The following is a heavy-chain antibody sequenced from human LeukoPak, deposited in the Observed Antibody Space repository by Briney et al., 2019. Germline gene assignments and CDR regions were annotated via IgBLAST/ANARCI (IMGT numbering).Heavy chain of an antibody. CDR2: ISSSSSTI. V-gene: IGHV3-48*04. D-gene: IGHD1-26*01. J-gene: IGHJ4*02. CDR3: ARDWHSGSYFGGYFDY. CDR1: GFSFSTYS. Sequence: GGSLRLSCVVSGFSFSTYSLNWVRQAPGKGLEWVSYISSSSSTIYYADSVKGRFTISRDSAKKSLYLQMNSLRADDTAVYYCARDWHSGSYFGGYFDYWGQGALVTVSS.